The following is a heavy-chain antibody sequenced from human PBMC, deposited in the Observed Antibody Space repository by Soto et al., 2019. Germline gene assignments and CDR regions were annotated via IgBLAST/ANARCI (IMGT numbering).Heavy chain of an antibody. Sequence: PSETLSLTCTVSGGSISSGDYYWSWIRQPPGKSLEWIGYIYYSVSTYYNPSLKSRVTLSVDTSKNQFSLKLSSVTAADTAVYYCARDSSGMDVWGQGTTVTVSS. J-gene: IGHJ6*02. CDR3: ARDSSGMDV. V-gene: IGHV4-30-4*01. CDR2: IYYSVST. CDR1: GGSISSGDYY.